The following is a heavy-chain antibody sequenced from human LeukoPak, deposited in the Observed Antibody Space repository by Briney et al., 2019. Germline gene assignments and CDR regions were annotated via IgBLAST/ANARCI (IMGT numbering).Heavy chain of an antibody. CDR1: GFTFGDYA. V-gene: IGHV3-49*04. Sequence: GRSLRLSCTASGFTFGDYAMSWVRQAPGKGLGWVGFIRSKAYGGTTEYAASVKGRFTISRDDSKSIAYLQMNSLKTEDTAVYYCTRVVYDSSGYPLDYWGQGTLVTVSS. CDR2: IRSKAYGGTT. D-gene: IGHD3-22*01. J-gene: IGHJ4*02. CDR3: TRVVYDSSGYPLDY.